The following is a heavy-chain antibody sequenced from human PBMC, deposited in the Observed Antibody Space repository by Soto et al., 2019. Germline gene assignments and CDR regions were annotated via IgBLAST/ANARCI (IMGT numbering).Heavy chain of an antibody. V-gene: IGHV6-1*01. CDR2: TYYRSKWYN. CDR3: AKDRDGLNYLDY. CDR1: GDSISSNSAA. J-gene: IGHJ4*02. Sequence: SQSLSLTCDISGDSISSNSAAWNFIKQSPSRGLEWLGRTYYRSKWYNDYADSVKSRIIINPDPSKNQFSLQLNSVTPEDSAVYYCAKDRDGLNYLDYWGQGTLVTVSS. D-gene: IGHD3-16*01.